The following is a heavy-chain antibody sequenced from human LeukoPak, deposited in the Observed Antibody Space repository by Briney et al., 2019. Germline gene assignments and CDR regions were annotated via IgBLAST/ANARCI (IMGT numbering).Heavy chain of an antibody. V-gene: IGHV3-48*01. CDR2: ISSSSSTI. J-gene: IGHJ3*02. Sequence: GGSLRLSCAASGFTFSSYSMNWVRQAPGKGLEWVSYISSSSSTIYYADSVKGRFTISRDNAKNSLYLQMNSLRAEDTAVYYCAKDQEPYYYGSGSDACDIWGQGTMVTVS. CDR3: AKDQEPYYYGSGSDACDI. D-gene: IGHD3-10*01. CDR1: GFTFSSYS.